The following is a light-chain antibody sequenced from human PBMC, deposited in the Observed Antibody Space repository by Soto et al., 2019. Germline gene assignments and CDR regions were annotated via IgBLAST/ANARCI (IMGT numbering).Light chain of an antibody. CDR2: DAS. J-gene: IGKJ5*01. CDR3: QQRYNWPPIT. CDR1: QSVSSY. V-gene: IGKV3-11*01. Sequence: EIVLTQSPANLPLSPVERATLSCTASQSVSSYLAWYQQKPGQAPRLLIHDASNRAAGVPARFSGSGSGTDFTLTISSLEPEDFAVYYCQQRYNWPPITFGQGTRLEIK.